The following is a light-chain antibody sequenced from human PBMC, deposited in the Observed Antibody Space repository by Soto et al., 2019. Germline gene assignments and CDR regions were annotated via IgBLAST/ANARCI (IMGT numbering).Light chain of an antibody. J-gene: IGKJ4*02. CDR2: DTY. CDR1: QSVSSSY. CDR3: HQRQSWPRT. V-gene: IGKV3D-20*02. Sequence: VVTQSPATVSVSPGERSTVSCMASQSVSSSYLAWYQQKPGQATRLLIYDTYNRAGGITARFSGSGSGTDFTLTISSLEPEDFAVYYCHQRQSWPRTVGPVTQVEIK.